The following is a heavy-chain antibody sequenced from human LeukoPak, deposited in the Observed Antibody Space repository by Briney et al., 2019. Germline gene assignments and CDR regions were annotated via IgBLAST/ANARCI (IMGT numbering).Heavy chain of an antibody. J-gene: IGHJ6*02. V-gene: IGHV4-39*01. CDR2: IYYSGST. CDR3: ARSDVDIVAKWGMDV. D-gene: IGHD5-12*01. CDR1: GGSISSSSYY. Sequence: SETLSLTCTVSGGSISSSSYYWGWIRQPPGKGLEWIGSIYYSGSTYYNPSLKSRVTISVDTSKNQFSLKLSSVTAAGTAVYYCARSDVDIVAKWGMDVWGQGTTVTVSS.